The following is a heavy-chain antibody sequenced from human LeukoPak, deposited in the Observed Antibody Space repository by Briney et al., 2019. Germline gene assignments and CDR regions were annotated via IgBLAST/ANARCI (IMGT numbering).Heavy chain of an antibody. CDR1: GGSVSSGSYY. J-gene: IGHJ4*02. CDR3: AAEVGDYVDY. D-gene: IGHD1-26*01. V-gene: IGHV4-61*01. CDR2: IYYSGST. Sequence: PSETLSLTCTVSGGSVSSGSYYWSWIWQPPGKGLEWIGYIYYSGSTNYNPSLKSRVTISVDTSKNQFSLKLSSVTAADTAVYYCAAEVGDYVDYWGQGTLVTVSS.